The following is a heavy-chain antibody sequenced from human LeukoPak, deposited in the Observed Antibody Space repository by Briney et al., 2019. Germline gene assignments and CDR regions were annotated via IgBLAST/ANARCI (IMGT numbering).Heavy chain of an antibody. D-gene: IGHD6-19*01. CDR1: GFTFSSYG. Sequence: GGSLRLSCAASGFTFSSYGMHWVRQTPGKGLEWVAVIWNDGSKKYYADSVKGRFTISRDDSNNALYLQMNSLRAGDTAVYYCAKDFGDNSGWYFDYWGQGTLVTVSS. CDR2: IWNDGSKK. V-gene: IGHV3-30*02. J-gene: IGHJ4*02. CDR3: AKDFGDNSGWYFDY.